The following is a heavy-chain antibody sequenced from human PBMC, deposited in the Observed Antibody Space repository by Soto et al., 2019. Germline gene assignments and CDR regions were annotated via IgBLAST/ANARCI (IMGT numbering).Heavy chain of an antibody. V-gene: IGHV5-51*01. Sequence: GESLKISCKSSVYSFTSHWIAWVRQMPGKGLEWMGTIYPSDSDIRYRPSFQGQVTISVDKSISTAYLQWSSLKASDTATYYCARQDYSNYRGGMDVWGQGTTVTVSS. CDR1: VYSFTSHW. CDR2: IYPSDSDI. J-gene: IGHJ6*02. CDR3: ARQDYSNYRGGMDV. D-gene: IGHD2-2*01.